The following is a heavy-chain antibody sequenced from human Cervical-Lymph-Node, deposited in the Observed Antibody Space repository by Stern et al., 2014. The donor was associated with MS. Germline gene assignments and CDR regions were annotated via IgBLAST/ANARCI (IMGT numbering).Heavy chain of an antibody. CDR3: ARSSSPSPYYYYGMDV. D-gene: IGHD6-13*01. Sequence: MQLVESGGGVVQPGRSLRLSCAASGFTFSSYGMHWVRQAPGKRMEWVAVIWYDGSNKYYADSVQCRCTITQDHSKNTLYLQMNSLRAEDTAVYYCARSSSPSPYYYYGMDVWGQGTTVTVSS. CDR1: GFTFSSYG. J-gene: IGHJ6*02. CDR2: IWYDGSNK. V-gene: IGHV3-33*01.